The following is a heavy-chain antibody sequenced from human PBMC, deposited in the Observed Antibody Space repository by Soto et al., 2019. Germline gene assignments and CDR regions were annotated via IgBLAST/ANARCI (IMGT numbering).Heavy chain of an antibody. J-gene: IGHJ6*02. Sequence: GASVKVSCKASGYTFTSYGISWVRQAPGQRLEWMGWINAGNGTTKYSQKFQGRVTITRDTSASTAYMELSSLRSEDTAVYYCARPTGTTYYYRLDVWGQGTTVTVSS. D-gene: IGHD1-7*01. CDR3: ARPTGTTYYYRLDV. V-gene: IGHV1-3*01. CDR1: GYTFTSYG. CDR2: INAGNGTT.